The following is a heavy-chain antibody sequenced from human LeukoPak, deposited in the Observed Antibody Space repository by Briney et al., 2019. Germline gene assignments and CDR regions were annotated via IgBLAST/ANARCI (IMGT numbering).Heavy chain of an antibody. CDR1: GFTFTKCA. D-gene: IGHD6-19*01. CDR3: ARDTTSSGWYKIDY. Sequence: GGSLRLSCVASGFTFTKCAMSWIRQAPGKGLEWVAIITATGDTAYYADSVKGRFTISRDNSKNTLYLQMNSLRAEDTAVYYCARDTTSSGWYKIDYWGQGTLVTVSS. CDR2: ITATGDTA. J-gene: IGHJ4*02. V-gene: IGHV3-23*01.